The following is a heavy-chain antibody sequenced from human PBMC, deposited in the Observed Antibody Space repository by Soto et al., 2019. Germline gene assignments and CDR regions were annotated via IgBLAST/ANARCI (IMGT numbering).Heavy chain of an antibody. CDR1: GGSISSSSYY. CDR3: ATITRAYYMDV. Sequence: QLQLQESGPGLVKPSGTLSLTCSVSGGSISSSSYYWGWIRQPPGKGLEWIGSIYYSGSSYYNPSLKGRVTLPVDTSENKFSLRLSSVTAADTAVYYCATITRAYYMDVWGKGTKVTV. J-gene: IGHJ6*03. V-gene: IGHV4-39*01. CDR2: IYYSGSS. D-gene: IGHD3-10*01.